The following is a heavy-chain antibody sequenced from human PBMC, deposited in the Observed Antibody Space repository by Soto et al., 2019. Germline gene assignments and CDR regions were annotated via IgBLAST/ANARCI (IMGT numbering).Heavy chain of an antibody. CDR2: ISRSSGNI. D-gene: IGHD6-19*01. V-gene: IGHV3-21*01. CDR1: GFSFSNYT. Sequence: EVQLVESGGGLVKPGGSLRLSCAASGFSFSNYTLNWVRQAPGKGLEWVSSISRSSGNIYYADSVKGRFTISRDNAKNSLYLPMYSLRAEDTAVYYCARDLKVAGTNSYYYYGMDVWGHGTTVTVSS. J-gene: IGHJ6*02. CDR3: ARDLKVAGTNSYYYYGMDV.